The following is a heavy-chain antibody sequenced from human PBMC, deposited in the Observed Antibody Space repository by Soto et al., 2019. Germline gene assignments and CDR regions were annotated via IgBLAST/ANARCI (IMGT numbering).Heavy chain of an antibody. CDR2: ISYHGNDK. J-gene: IGHJ5*02. V-gene: IGHV3-30*18. Sequence: ESGGGVVPPGRSLRLSCAASGFTFSSYGMHWVRQAPGKGLEWVAVISYHGNDKYYADSVKGRFTISRDNFKSTLYLQMSSLRAEDTAIYFCAKDLLHNPVTTCGSWGQGTLVTVSS. CDR1: GFTFSSYG. CDR3: AKDLLHNPVTTCGS. D-gene: IGHD2-15*01.